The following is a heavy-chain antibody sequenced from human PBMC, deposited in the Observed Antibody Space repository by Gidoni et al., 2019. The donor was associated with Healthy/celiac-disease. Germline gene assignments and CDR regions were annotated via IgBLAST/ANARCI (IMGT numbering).Heavy chain of an antibody. Sequence: QVQLVQSGAEVKKPGASVKVSCKASGYTFTGYYMHGVRQAPGQGLEWMGRINPNSSGTNYARKCQGRVTMTRDTSISTAYMELSRLISDDTAVYYCARVGTAAAGRGGYFDYWGQGALVTVSS. CDR3: ARVGTAAAGRGGYFDY. V-gene: IGHV1-2*06. CDR1: GYTFTGYY. J-gene: IGHJ4*02. CDR2: INPNSSGT. D-gene: IGHD6-13*01.